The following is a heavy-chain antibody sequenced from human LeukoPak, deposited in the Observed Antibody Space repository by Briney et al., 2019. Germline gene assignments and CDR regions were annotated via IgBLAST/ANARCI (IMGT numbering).Heavy chain of an antibody. D-gene: IGHD3-22*01. CDR3: ARFDTSGYYVDN. Sequence: SETLSLTCTVSGGSISSCYWSWIRQPPGKGLEWMGYIYYSGGTNYNPSLKSRVAISVDTSKNQFSLMLNSVTAADTAVYYCARFDTSGYYVDNWGQGTLVTVSS. J-gene: IGHJ4*02. CDR1: GGSISSCY. V-gene: IGHV4-59*01. CDR2: IYYSGGT.